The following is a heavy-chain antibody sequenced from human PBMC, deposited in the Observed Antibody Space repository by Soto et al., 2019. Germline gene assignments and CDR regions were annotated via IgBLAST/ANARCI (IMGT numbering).Heavy chain of an antibody. J-gene: IGHJ3*02. Sequence: EEHLVESGGGLVKRGGSLRLSCAASLLNFNIAWLSWIRQAPGKGLEWVGRIKNNADGGTTDNAAPVKDRFIISRDDSRSTLYLQMNSLDTEDTAMYYCTSMNDRDAFEIWGQGTMVTVSS. CDR1: LLNFNIAW. D-gene: IGHD1-1*01. CDR3: TSMNDRDAFEI. V-gene: IGHV3-15*01. CDR2: IKNNADGGTT.